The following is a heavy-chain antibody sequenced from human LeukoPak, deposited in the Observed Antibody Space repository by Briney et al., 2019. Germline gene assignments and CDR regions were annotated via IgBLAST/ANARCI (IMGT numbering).Heavy chain of an antibody. V-gene: IGHV4-34*01. CDR1: GGSFSGFY. J-gene: IGHJ3*02. CDR2: ITHTGST. D-gene: IGHD5-24*01. Sequence: SETLSLTSTVSGGSFSGFYWTWIRQPPGKGLEWIGEITHTGSTNYHPSLMSRVTISVDTSKNQFSLKLSSVTAADTTVYYCARGAPGRDDGLDIWGQGTMVTVSS. CDR3: ARGAPGRDDGLDI.